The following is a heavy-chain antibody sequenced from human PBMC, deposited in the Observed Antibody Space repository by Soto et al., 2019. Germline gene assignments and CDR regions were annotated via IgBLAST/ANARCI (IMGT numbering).Heavy chain of an antibody. V-gene: IGHV1-69*13. J-gene: IGHJ6*02. CDR3: ARPTRYYGSGSNYYYGMDV. CDR1: GGTFSSYA. CDR2: IIPIFGTA. D-gene: IGHD3-10*01. Sequence: SVKVSCKASGGTFSSYAISWVRQAPGQGLEWMGGIIPIFGTANYAQKFQGRVTITADESTSTAYMELSSLRSEDTAVYYCARPTRYYGSGSNYYYGMDVWGQGTTVTVSS.